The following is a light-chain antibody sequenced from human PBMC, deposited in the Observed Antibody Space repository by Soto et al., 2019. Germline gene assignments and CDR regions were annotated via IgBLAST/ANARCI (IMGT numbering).Light chain of an antibody. J-gene: IGLJ1*01. CDR3: SSFTSNRIYV. CDR1: HNDIGTYDY. Sequence: QSALTQPTSVSGSPGQSTTISCTGNHNDIGTYDYVSWYQQHPGRAPRLLIHGVTTRPSGISGRFSASKSGLTASLTISGLQPEDEADYYCSSFTSNRIYVFGPGTRSPS. V-gene: IGLV2-14*03. CDR2: GVT.